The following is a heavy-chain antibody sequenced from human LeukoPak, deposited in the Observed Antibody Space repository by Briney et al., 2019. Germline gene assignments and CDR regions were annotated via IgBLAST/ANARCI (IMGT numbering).Heavy chain of an antibody. CDR2: IYYSGST. V-gene: IGHV4-39*07. J-gene: IGHJ5*02. D-gene: IGHD5-24*01. CDR1: GGSISSSSYY. CDR3: ARVKDGSSNWFDP. Sequence: SETLSLTCTVSGGSISSSSYYWGWIRQPPGKGLEWIGSIYYSGSTYYNPSLKSRVTISVDTSKNQFSLKLSSVTAADTAVYYCARVKDGSSNWFDPWGQGTLVTVSS.